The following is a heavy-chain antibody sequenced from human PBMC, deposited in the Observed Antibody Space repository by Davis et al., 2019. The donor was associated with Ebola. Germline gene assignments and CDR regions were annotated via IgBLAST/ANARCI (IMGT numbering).Heavy chain of an antibody. J-gene: IGHJ6*02. CDR2: INPNSGGT. D-gene: IGHD6-19*01. V-gene: IGHV1-2*06. CDR3: ARLGTSGWYFYGMDV. CDR1: GYTFTGYY. Sequence: ASVKVSCKASGYTFTGYYMHWVRQAPGQGLEWMGRINPNSGGTNYAQKFQGRVTMTRDTSISTAYMELSRLRSDDTAVYYCARLGTSGWYFYGMDVWGQGTTVTVSS.